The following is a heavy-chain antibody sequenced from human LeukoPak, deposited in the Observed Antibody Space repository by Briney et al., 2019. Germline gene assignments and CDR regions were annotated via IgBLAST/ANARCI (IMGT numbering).Heavy chain of an antibody. CDR3: ARDLVTVTKGFDI. CDR1: ADSFSSHY. D-gene: IGHD4-17*01. CDR2: ISYIGST. Sequence: PSETLSLTSAVSADSFSSHYWTWIRQPPGKGLEWIGYISYIGSTNYNPSLKSRVTISIDTSKNQFSLKLSSVTAADTAVYYCARDLVTVTKGFDIWGQGTMVSVSS. V-gene: IGHV4-59*11. J-gene: IGHJ3*02.